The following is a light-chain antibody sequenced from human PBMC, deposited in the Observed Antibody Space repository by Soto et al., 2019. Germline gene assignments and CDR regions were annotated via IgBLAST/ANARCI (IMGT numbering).Light chain of an antibody. CDR1: SSDVGAYNF. J-gene: IGLJ1*01. Sequence: SALTQPASVSGSPGQSITISCAGSSSDVGAYNFVSWYQHHPGKAPKLILYEITTRPSGVSSRFSGSKSGNTASLTISGLQAGDEANYYCSSYTSTNTPYVFGTGTKLTVL. V-gene: IGLV2-14*01. CDR2: EIT. CDR3: SSYTSTNTPYV.